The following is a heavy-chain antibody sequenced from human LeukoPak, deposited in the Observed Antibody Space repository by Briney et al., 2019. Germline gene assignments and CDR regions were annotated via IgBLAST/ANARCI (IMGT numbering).Heavy chain of an antibody. CDR2: IYTSGST. J-gene: IGHJ6*03. CDR3: ARDVTYYYGSGSYYNVPHYMDV. D-gene: IGHD3-10*01. CDR1: GGSISSGSYY. V-gene: IGHV4-61*02. Sequence: SETLSLTCTVSGGSISSGSYYWSWIRQPAGKGLEWIGRIYTSGSTNYNPSLKSRVTISVDTSKNQFSLKLSSVTAADTAVYYCARDVTYYYGSGSYYNVPHYMDVWGKGTTVTISS.